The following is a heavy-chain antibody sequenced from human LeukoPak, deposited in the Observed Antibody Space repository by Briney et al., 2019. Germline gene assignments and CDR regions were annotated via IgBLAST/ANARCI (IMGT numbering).Heavy chain of an antibody. J-gene: IGHJ4*02. D-gene: IGHD6-19*01. Sequence: KPSETLSLTCTVSGGSISTYYWSWIRQPPGKGLEWIASTYYSGSSSYYNPSLKSRVTISADMSKNQLSLKLTSVTAADTAVYFCARHPSAVAGKTFDCWGQGTLVTVSS. CDR2: TYYSGSS. CDR1: GGSISTYY. CDR3: ARHPSAVAGKTFDC. V-gene: IGHV4-59*08.